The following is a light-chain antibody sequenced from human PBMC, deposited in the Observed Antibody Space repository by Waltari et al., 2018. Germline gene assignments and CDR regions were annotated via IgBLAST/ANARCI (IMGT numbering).Light chain of an antibody. CDR1: QSVKSN. J-gene: IGKJ2*01. CDR2: GAS. Sequence: EIVMTQSPATLSVSPGERATFPCRASQSVKSNLAWYQQKPGQAPRLLIYGASTRVTGIPARFSGSGSGTEFTLTISSLQSEDSAVYFCQQYNIRPPDTFGQGTKLEIK. V-gene: IGKV3-15*01. CDR3: QQYNIRPPDT.